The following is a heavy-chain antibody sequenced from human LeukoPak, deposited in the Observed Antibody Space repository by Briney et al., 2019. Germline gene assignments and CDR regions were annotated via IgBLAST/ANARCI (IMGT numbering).Heavy chain of an antibody. V-gene: IGHV3-66*01. D-gene: IGHD6-13*01. CDR3: ARVALAAAYYFDY. CDR2: IYSGGST. J-gene: IGHJ4*02. Sequence: GGSLRLSCAASGFTVSSNYMSWVRQAPGKGLEWVSVIYSGGSTYYADSVKGRFTISRDNSRNTLYLQMNSLRAEDTAVYYCARVALAAAYYFDYWGQGTLVTVSS. CDR1: GFTVSSNY.